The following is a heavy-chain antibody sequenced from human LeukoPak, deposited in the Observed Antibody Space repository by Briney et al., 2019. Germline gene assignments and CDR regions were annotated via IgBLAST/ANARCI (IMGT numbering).Heavy chain of an antibody. Sequence: PGGSLRLSCAASGFTFSSYSMNWVRQAPGKGLEWVSYISSSSSTIYYADSVKGRFTISRDNAKNSLYLQMNSLRAEDTAVYYCAKGDDSSGYPTIFDYWGQGTLVTVSS. CDR1: GFTFSSYS. V-gene: IGHV3-48*01. J-gene: IGHJ4*02. D-gene: IGHD3-22*01. CDR2: ISSSSSTI. CDR3: AKGDDSSGYPTIFDY.